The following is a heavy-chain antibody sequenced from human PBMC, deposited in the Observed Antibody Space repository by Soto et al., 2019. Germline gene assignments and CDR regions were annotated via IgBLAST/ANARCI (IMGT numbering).Heavy chain of an antibody. CDR3: ATSDTSRFY. CDR1: GVSISSHDW. V-gene: IGHV4-4*02. Sequence: QVQLQESGPGLVKPSGTLSLTCAVSGVSISSHDWWTWVRQPPGKGLEWIGESHQSGNTNYNSSLESRVTISVDKSKNQFSLNLSSVTVADTAVYYCATSDTSRFYWGQGTLVTVSS. D-gene: IGHD6-13*01. CDR2: SHQSGNT. J-gene: IGHJ4*02.